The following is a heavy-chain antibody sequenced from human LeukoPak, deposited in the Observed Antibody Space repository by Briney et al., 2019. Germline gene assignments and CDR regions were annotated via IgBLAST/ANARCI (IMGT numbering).Heavy chain of an antibody. CDR1: GFTFSSYG. J-gene: IGHJ4*02. CDR3: AKGRCGDSSCWYFDA. CDR2: ISYDGSNK. Sequence: PGGSLRLSCAASGFTFSSYGMHWVRQAPGKGLEWVAVISYDGSNKYYADSVKGRFTISRDDSQNSVYLQMNSVRAEDTAIYFCAKGRCGDSSCWYFDAWAKGTRVTVSS. V-gene: IGHV3-30*18. D-gene: IGHD6-13*01.